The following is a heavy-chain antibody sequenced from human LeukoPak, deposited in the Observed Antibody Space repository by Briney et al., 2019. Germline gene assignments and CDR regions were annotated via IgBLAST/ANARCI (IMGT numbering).Heavy chain of an antibody. V-gene: IGHV4-39*01. D-gene: IGHD6-13*01. J-gene: IGHJ4*02. CDR3: ARLGYSVSWTDC. CDR2: IYYSGST. CDR1: GGSISSSSHY. Sequence: SETLSLTCAVSGGSISSSSHYWGWIRQPPGKRLEWIGSIYYSGSTYDNPSRKSRVTISVDTSKNQFPLRLSSVTAADMAVYFCARLGYSVSWTDCWGQGTLVTVSS.